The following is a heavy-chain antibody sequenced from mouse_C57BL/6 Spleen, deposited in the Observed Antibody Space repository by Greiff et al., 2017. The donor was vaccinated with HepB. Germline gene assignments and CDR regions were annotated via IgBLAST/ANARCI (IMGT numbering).Heavy chain of an antibody. CDR1: GYAFTNYL. D-gene: IGHD3-2*02. CDR3: ASGGTAQAAWFAY. V-gene: IGHV1-54*01. CDR2: INPGSGGT. Sequence: QVQLQQSGAELVRPGTSVKVSCKASGYAFTNYLIEWVKQRPGQGLEWIGVINPGSGGTNYNEKCKGKATLTADKSSSTAYMQLSSLTSEDSAVYFCASGGTAQAAWFAYWGQGTLVTVSA. J-gene: IGHJ3*01.